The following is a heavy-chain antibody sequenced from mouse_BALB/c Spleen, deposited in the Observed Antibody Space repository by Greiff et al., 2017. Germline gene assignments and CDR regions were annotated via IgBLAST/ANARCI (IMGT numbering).Heavy chain of an antibody. Sequence: DVMLVESGGGLVKPGGSLKFSCAASGFTFSSYTMSWVRQTPEKRLEWVATISSGGSYTYYPDSVKGRFTISRDNAKNTLYLQMSSLKSEDTAMYYCTRDDYGNYYAMDYWGQGTSVTVSS. CDR3: TRDDYGNYYAMDY. CDR1: GFTFSSYT. V-gene: IGHV5-6-4*01. J-gene: IGHJ4*01. D-gene: IGHD2-1*01. CDR2: ISSGGSYT.